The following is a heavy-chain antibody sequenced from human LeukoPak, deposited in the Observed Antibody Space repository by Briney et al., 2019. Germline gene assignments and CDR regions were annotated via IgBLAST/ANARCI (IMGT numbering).Heavy chain of an antibody. V-gene: IGHV1-69*13. J-gene: IGHJ3*02. CDR1: GYTFTSYY. CDR2: IIPIFGTA. D-gene: IGHD3-22*01. CDR3: ARGSSGRAFDI. Sequence: SVKVSCTASGYTFTSYYMHWVRQAPGQGLEWMGGIIPIFGTANYAQKFQGRVTITADESTSTAYMELSSLRSEDTAVYYCARGSSGRAFDIWGQGTMVTVSS.